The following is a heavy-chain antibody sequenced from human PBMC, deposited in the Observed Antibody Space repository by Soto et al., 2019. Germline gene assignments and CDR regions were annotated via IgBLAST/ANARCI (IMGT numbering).Heavy chain of an antibody. J-gene: IGHJ3*02. D-gene: IGHD2-15*01. CDR3: AKDDFFVGGISRGFDI. V-gene: IGHV3-74*01. CDR2: ISTEGSTT. CDR1: GFTFSRYW. Sequence: EVQLVESGGGLVQPGGSLRLSCAASGFTFSRYWMHWVRQAPGEGLVWVSGISTEGSTTRYVDSVKGRFTISRDNVKNTLYLQMSSLRAEDTAVYYCAKDDFFVGGISRGFDIWGQGTVVTVSS.